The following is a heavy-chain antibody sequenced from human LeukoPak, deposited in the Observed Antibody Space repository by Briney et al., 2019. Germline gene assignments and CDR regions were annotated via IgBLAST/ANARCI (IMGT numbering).Heavy chain of an antibody. V-gene: IGHV4-34*01. CDR1: GGSFSGYY. J-gene: IGHJ4*02. Sequence: SETLSLTCAVYGGSFSGYYWSWIRQPPGKGLEWIGSINYSGSTYYNPSLKSRVTISVDTSKKQFSLKLSSVTAADTAVYYCARRITGTTSDSFDYWGQGTLVTVSS. CDR2: INYSGST. D-gene: IGHD1-20*01. CDR3: ARRITGTTSDSFDY.